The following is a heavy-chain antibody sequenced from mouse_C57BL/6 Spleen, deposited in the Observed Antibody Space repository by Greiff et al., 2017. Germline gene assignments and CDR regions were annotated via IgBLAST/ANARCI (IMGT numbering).Heavy chain of an antibody. CDR2: IHPNSGST. Sequence: VQLQQPGAELVKPGASVKLSCKASGYTFTSYWMHWVKQRPGQGLEWIGMIHPNSGSTNYNEKFKSKATLTVDKSSSTAYMQLSSLTSEDSAVYYCAREGYDYASFAYWGQGTLVTVSA. D-gene: IGHD2-4*01. CDR1: GYTFTSYW. J-gene: IGHJ3*01. CDR3: AREGYDYASFAY. V-gene: IGHV1-64*01.